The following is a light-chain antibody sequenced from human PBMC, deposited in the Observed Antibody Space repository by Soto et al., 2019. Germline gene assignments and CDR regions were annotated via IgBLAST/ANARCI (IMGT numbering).Light chain of an antibody. V-gene: IGLV2-14*01. Sequence: QSVLTQPAAVSGSPGQSITFACTGTSSDIGVYNYVSWYQQHPGKAPKLMIYEVNNRPSGVSNRFSGSKSGNTASLTISGIQAEDEGHYYCSSYTTTTKYVFGNGPTVNVL. CDR2: EVN. CDR3: SSYTTTTKYV. CDR1: SSDIGVYNY. J-gene: IGLJ1*01.